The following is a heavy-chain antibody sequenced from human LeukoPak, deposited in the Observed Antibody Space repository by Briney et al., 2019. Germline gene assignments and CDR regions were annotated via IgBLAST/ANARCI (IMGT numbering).Heavy chain of an antibody. J-gene: IGHJ4*02. CDR1: GGSISSSNW. Sequence: SETLSLTCAVSGGSISSSNWWSWVRQPPGKGLEWIGEIYHSGSTNYNPSLKSRVTISVDTSKNQFSLKLSSVTAADTAVYYCARHEIAVAFFDYWGQGTLVTVSS. CDR2: IYHSGST. CDR3: ARHEIAVAFFDY. D-gene: IGHD6-19*01. V-gene: IGHV4-4*02.